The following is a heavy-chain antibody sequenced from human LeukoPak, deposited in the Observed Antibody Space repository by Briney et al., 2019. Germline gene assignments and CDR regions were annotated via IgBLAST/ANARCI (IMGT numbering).Heavy chain of an antibody. V-gene: IGHV4-34*01. J-gene: IGHJ4*02. CDR1: GGSFSGYY. D-gene: IGHD6-13*01. CDR2: INHSGST. CDR3: ATSIAAAGTPFDY. Sequence: PSETLSLTCAVYGGSFSGYYWSWIRQPPGKGLEWIGEINHSGSTNYNPSLKSRVTISVDTSKNQFSLKLSSVTAADTAVYYCATSIAAAGTPFDYWGQGTLVTVSS.